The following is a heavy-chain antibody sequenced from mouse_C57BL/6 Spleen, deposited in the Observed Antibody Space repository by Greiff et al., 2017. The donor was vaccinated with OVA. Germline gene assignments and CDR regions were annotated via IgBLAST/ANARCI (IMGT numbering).Heavy chain of an antibody. CDR2: IHPNSGST. CDR3: ARSTMVTTYAMDY. Sequence: QVQLQQPGAELVKPGASVKLSCKASGYTFTSYWMHWVKQRPGQGLEWIGMIHPNSGSTNYNEKFKSKATLTVDKSSSTAYMQLSSLTSEDSAVYYGARSTMVTTYAMDYWGQGTSVTVSS. CDR1: GYTFTSYW. D-gene: IGHD2-2*01. J-gene: IGHJ4*01. V-gene: IGHV1-64*01.